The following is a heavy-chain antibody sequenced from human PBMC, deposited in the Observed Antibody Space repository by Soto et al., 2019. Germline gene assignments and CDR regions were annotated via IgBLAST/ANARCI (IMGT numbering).Heavy chain of an antibody. D-gene: IGHD2-2*01. J-gene: IGHJ6*02. CDR1: AGSTSTGDYY. CDR2: IYYSGST. Sequence: SETLSLTCTVSAGSTSTGDYYWSRIRQPPGKGLEWIGYIYYSGSTYYNPSLKSRVTISVDTSKNQFSLKLSSVTAADTAVYYCARRSSCSSTGCPRVDYYYGMDVWGQGTTVTAP. CDR3: ARRSSCSSTGCPRVDYYYGMDV. V-gene: IGHV4-30-4*01.